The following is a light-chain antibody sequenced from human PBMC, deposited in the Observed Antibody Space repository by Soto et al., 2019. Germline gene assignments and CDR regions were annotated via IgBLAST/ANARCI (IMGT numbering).Light chain of an antibody. V-gene: IGLV1-51*01. CDR3: LTWDSSLSAAV. Sequence: QAVVTQPPSVSAAPGQTVTISCSGSSSNVQNNYVSWHQQLPGAAPKLLIYGNNKRPSGIPDRFSGSKSGATATLGITGLQTGDASDYYCLTWDSSLSAAVFGGGTKLTVL. CDR1: SSNVQNNY. J-gene: IGLJ2*01. CDR2: GNN.